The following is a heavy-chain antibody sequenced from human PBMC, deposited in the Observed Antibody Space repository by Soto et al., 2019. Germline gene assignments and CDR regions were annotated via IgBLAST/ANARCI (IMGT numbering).Heavy chain of an antibody. CDR2: LAFDGSNK. CDR1: GFTFSNYA. D-gene: IGHD4-17*01. Sequence: QVQLVESGGGAVQPGRSLRLSCAASGFTFSNYAFHWVRQAPGKGLEWVAILAFDGSNKFYADSVKDRFTISRDNSRNTLYLQMNSLRTEDTAVYFCARGGLSFYGAQGMDVWGQGTTVTVSS. V-gene: IGHV3-30*03. CDR3: ARGGLSFYGAQGMDV. J-gene: IGHJ6*02.